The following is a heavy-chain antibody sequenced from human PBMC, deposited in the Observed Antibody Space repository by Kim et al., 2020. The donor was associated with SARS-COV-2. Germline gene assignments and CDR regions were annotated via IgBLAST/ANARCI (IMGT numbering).Heavy chain of an antibody. D-gene: IGHD3-3*01. CDR2: IWFDGTND. V-gene: IGHV3-33*01. CDR3: ATEKSGYAFDY. J-gene: IGHJ4*02. Sequence: PGGSLRLSCAASGLTFGDFGMHWVRQAPGKGLEWVAVIWFDGTNDCYADSVKGRFTISRDDSINTLYLQMNSLRAEDTALYFCATEKSGYAFDYWGQGTLVTVSS. CDR1: GLTFGDFG.